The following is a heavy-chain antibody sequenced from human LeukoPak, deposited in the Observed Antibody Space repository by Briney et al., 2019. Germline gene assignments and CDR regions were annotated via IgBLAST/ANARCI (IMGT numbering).Heavy chain of an antibody. CDR3: ARVIDAAAGTGHRWFDP. CDR2: TSSNGGNT. CDR1: RFTFSSYA. V-gene: IGHV3-64*01. Sequence: GGTLRFSGASSRFTFSSYAMHQLRQAPGKGLLYVSDTSSNGGNTYYEIYVKVRFTISRDNSKSQLYLQMCSLRAEDTAVYYCARVIDAAAGTGHRWFDPWGQGTLVTVSS. D-gene: IGHD6-13*01. J-gene: IGHJ5*02.